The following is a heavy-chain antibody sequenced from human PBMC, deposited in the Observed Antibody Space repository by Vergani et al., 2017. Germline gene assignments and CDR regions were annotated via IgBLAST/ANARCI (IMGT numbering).Heavy chain of an antibody. Sequence: QLQLQESGPGLVKPSETLSLTCTVPGGSISSSSYYWGWIRQPPGKGLEWIGSIYYSGSTYYNPSLKSRVTISVDTSKNQFSLKLSSGTAADTAVYYCARQSGSYYVLWGQGTLVTVSS. D-gene: IGHD1-26*01. CDR2: IYYSGST. CDR1: GGSISSSSYY. CDR3: ARQSGSYYVL. J-gene: IGHJ4*02. V-gene: IGHV4-39*01.